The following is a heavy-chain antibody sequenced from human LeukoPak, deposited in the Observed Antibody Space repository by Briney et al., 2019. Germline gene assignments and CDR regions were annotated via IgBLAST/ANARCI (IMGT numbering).Heavy chain of an antibody. CDR2: IKSDGSDR. CDR3: ARASAVPDTRDS. D-gene: IGHD3-22*01. J-gene: IGHJ4*02. V-gene: IGHV3-7*01. CDR1: GFTFSDYW. Sequence: GGSLRLSCAASGFTFSDYWMSWVRQTPGKGLEWVANIKSDGSDRDYVDSVKGRFTISRDNSKNSLSLQMNSLRVEDTGIYYCARASAVPDTRDSWGQGTLVTVSS.